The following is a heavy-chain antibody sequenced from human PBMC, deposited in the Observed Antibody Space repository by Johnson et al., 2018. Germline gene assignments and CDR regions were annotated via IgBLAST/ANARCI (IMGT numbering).Heavy chain of an antibody. CDR1: GFHFGTYG. D-gene: IGHD2-8*01. Sequence: QVQLVQSGGGVVQPGRSLKLSCAASGFHFGTYGMHWVRQAPGKGLEWVAIISFDGFNQQYGDSVKGRFTITRDNSQNTLYLQMNSLRVADTAVYYCARGNGHGLDMWGQGTMVAVSS. V-gene: IGHV3-30*03. CDR3: ARGNGHGLDM. CDR2: ISFDGFNQ. J-gene: IGHJ3*02.